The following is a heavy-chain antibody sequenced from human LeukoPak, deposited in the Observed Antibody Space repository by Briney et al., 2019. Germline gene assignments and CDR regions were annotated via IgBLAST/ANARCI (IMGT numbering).Heavy chain of an antibody. CDR2: INPNSGGT. CDR1: GYTFTGYY. CDR3: ARVFGPASGSYDYYYYGMDV. J-gene: IGHJ6*02. D-gene: IGHD1-26*01. Sequence: ASVKVSCKAPGYTFTGYYMHWVRQAPGQGLEWMGWINPNSGGTNYAQKFQGRVTMTRDTSISTAYMELSRLRSDDTAVYYCARVFGPASGSYDYYYYGMDVWGQGTTVTVSS. V-gene: IGHV1-2*02.